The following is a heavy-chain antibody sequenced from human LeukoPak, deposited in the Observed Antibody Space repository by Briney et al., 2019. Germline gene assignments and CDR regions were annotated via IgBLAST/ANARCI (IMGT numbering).Heavy chain of an antibody. V-gene: IGHV1-18*01. J-gene: IGHJ6*03. D-gene: IGHD2-2*01. Sequence: ASVKVSCKASGYTFTSYGIGWVRQAPGQGLEWMGWISAYNGNTNYAQKLQGRVTMTTDTSTSTAYMELRSLRSDDTAVYYCARVSGYCSSTNCYYYYYYMDVWGKGTTVTVSS. CDR3: ARVSGYCSSTNCYYYYYYMDV. CDR1: GYTFTSYG. CDR2: ISAYNGNT.